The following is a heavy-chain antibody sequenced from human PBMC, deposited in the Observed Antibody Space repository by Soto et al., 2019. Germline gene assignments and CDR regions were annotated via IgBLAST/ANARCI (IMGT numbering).Heavy chain of an antibody. D-gene: IGHD2-15*01. CDR2: INAGNGNT. CDR1: GYTFTSYA. V-gene: IGHV1-3*01. J-gene: IGHJ6*03. CDR3: ARDLASCSGGSCYSGMWYYYYMDV. Sequence: ASVKVSCKASGYTFTSYAMHWVRQAPGQRLEWMGWINAGNGNTKYSQKFQGRVTITRDTSASTAYMELSSLRSEDTAVYYCARDLASCSGGSCYSGMWYYYYMDVWGKGTTVTVSS.